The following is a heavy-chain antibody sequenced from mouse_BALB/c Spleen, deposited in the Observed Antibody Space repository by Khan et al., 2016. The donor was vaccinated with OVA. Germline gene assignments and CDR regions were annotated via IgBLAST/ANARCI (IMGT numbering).Heavy chain of an antibody. V-gene: IGHV5-9-3*01. CDR2: ISSDGDYT. D-gene: IGHD2-1*01. CDR1: GFTFSTYA. Sequence: EVKLVESGGGLVKPGGSLKLSCAASGFTFSTYAMSWVRQTPEKRLEWVATISSDGDYTYYPDNVTGRFTISRDNAKNTLYLQMSSLRSEDTAMYYCGRSPYGNFAYWGQGTLVTVSA. CDR3: GRSPYGNFAY. J-gene: IGHJ3*01.